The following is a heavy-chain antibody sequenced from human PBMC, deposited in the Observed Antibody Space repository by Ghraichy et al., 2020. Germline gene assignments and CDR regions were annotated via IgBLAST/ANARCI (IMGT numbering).Heavy chain of an antibody. V-gene: IGHV3-74*01. J-gene: IGHJ6*02. D-gene: IGHD2/OR15-2a*01. CDR2: INTDESVT. Sequence: GSLRLSCAASGFTFRTHWMYWARQAPGKGLVWVSRINTDESVTNYADSVKGRFTISRDNAKSTVYLQMNSLRAEDTAVYYCVRTAFDVWGQGTTVIVSS. CDR3: VRTAFDV. CDR1: GFTFRTHW.